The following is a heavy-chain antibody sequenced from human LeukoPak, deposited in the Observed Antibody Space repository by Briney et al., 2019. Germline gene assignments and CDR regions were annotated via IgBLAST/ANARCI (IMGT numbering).Heavy chain of an antibody. Sequence: SETLSLTCAVYGGSFSGYYWSWIRQPPGKGLEWIGEINHSGSTNYNPSLKSRVTMSVDTSKNQFSLKVSSVTAADTAVYYCARVFDSGSQAYFYYMDVWGKGTTVTVSS. CDR2: INHSGST. V-gene: IGHV4-34*01. D-gene: IGHD3-10*01. CDR3: ARVFDSGSQAYFYYMDV. CDR1: GGSFSGYY. J-gene: IGHJ6*03.